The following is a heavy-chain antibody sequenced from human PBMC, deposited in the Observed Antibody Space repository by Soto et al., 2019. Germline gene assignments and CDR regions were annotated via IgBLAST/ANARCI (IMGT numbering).Heavy chain of an antibody. J-gene: IGHJ4*02. Sequence: EVQLVESGGGLVQPGGSPKLSCAASGFTFSASAMHWVRQASGKGLEWVGRVRSKANNYATAYAASVEGRFTISRDDSKNTAYLQMNSLKTEDTAVYYCTRQGGYCGGGSCYAFNDYWGQGTLVTVSS. CDR1: GFTFSASA. CDR3: TRQGGYCGGGSCYAFNDY. V-gene: IGHV3-73*01. D-gene: IGHD2-15*01. CDR2: VRSKANNYAT.